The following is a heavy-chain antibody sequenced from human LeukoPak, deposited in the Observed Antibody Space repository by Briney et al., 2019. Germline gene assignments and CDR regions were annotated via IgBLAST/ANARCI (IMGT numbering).Heavy chain of an antibody. CDR3: ASDLGAPPDYYYGMDV. V-gene: IGHV1-69*04. D-gene: IGHD3-16*01. CDR1: GGTFSSYA. CDR2: IILILGIA. Sequence: GASVKVSCKASGGTFSSYAISWVRQAPGQGLEWMGRIILILGIANYAQKFQGRVTITADKSTSTAYMELSSLRSEDTAVYYCASDLGAPPDYYYGMDVWGQGTTVTVSS. J-gene: IGHJ6*02.